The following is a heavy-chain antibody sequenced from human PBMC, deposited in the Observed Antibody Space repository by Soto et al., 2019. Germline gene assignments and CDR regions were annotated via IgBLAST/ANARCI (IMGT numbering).Heavy chain of an antibody. J-gene: IGHJ4*02. CDR3: ARGSSPVDFDY. D-gene: IGHD6-13*01. V-gene: IGHV1-18*01. CDR1: GYTFTNYG. CDR2: INTYNGNT. Sequence: QVQLVQSGGEGKKPGASVKVPCKASGYTFTNYGVNWVRQAPGQGLEWMGWINTYNGNTNYAQRLQGRVTLTTDTSTRTAYMELRSLTSDDTAVYYCARGSSPVDFDYWGQGTLVTVSS.